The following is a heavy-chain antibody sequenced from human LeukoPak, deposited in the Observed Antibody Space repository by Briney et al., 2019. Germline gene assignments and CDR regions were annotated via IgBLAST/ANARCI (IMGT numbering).Heavy chain of an antibody. V-gene: IGHV4-38-2*01. CDR2: IYHSGST. CDR1: GYSISSGYY. J-gene: IGHJ4*02. Sequence: PSETLSLTCAVSGYSISSGYYWGWIRQPPGKGLEWIGSIYHSGSTYYNPSLKSRVTISVDTSKNQFSLKLSSVTAADTVVYYCARETSGYYRYLDYWGQGTLVTVSS. D-gene: IGHD3-22*01. CDR3: ARETSGYYRYLDY.